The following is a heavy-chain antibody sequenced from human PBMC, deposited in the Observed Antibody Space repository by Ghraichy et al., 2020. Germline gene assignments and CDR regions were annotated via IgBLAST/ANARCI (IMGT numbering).Heavy chain of an antibody. D-gene: IGHD4-17*01. CDR3: TTDLRRLQVDGNIKSVFP. V-gene: IGHV3-15*01. CDR2: IRSKSAGETT. CDR1: GFSFSNVW. J-gene: IGHJ4*02. Sequence: GGSLRLSCAVSGFSFSNVWMTWVRQAPGMGLECVGRIRSKSAGETTDYAAPAKGRFTISRDDSKNTVYLQMNSLKTEDTAVYYCTTDLRRLQVDGNIKSVFPWGQGTLVTVSS.